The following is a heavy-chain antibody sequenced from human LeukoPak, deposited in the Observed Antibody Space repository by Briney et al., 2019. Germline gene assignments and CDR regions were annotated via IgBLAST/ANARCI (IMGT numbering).Heavy chain of an antibody. Sequence: ASVKASCKASGYTFTSYDINWVRQATGQGLEWMGWMNPNSGNTGYAQKFQGRVTITRNTSISTAYMELSSLRSEDTAVYYCARGRGRSYDFWSGYWPDAFDIWGQGTMVTVSS. J-gene: IGHJ3*02. CDR1: GYTFTSYD. CDR3: ARGRGRSYDFWSGYWPDAFDI. V-gene: IGHV1-8*03. D-gene: IGHD3-3*01. CDR2: MNPNSGNT.